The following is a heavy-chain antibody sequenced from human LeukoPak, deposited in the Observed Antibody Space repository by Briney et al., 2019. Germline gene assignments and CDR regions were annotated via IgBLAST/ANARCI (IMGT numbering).Heavy chain of an antibody. D-gene: IGHD3-22*01. CDR1: IGSITSYY. Sequence: KPSETLSLTCTVSIGSITSYYWSWIRQPPGKGLEWIGYIFYSGGTSYNPSLKSRVTISVDTSKNQFSLKLSSVTAADTAVYYCARSRSSGSLDLWGQGTLVTVSS. V-gene: IGHV4-59*12. CDR3: ARSRSSGSLDL. CDR2: IFYSGGT. J-gene: IGHJ5*02.